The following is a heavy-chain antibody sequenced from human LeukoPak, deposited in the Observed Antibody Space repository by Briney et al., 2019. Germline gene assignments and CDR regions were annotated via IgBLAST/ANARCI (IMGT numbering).Heavy chain of an antibody. CDR1: GASINSSGYY. Sequence: SETLSLTCTVSGASINSSGYYWGWIRQPPGKGLEWIGSHYYSGSTYYNPSLKSRVTISVDTSKNHVSLKLNSVTAADTAVYYCARHRAGYHLDWWGQATLVTVSS. V-gene: IGHV4-39*01. D-gene: IGHD3-9*01. CDR2: HYYSGST. CDR3: ARHRAGYHLDW. J-gene: IGHJ4*02.